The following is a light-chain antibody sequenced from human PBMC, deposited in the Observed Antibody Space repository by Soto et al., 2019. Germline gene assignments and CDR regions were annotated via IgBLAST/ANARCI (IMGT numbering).Light chain of an antibody. Sequence: EIVMTQSPATLSVSPGERATLSCRASQSVSSNLAWYQQKPGQAPRLLIYSESTRATGIPARFSGSGYGTEFTLTISSLQSEDFAVYYCQQYNNWPPEFGQGTKKEIK. CDR1: QSVSSN. V-gene: IGKV3-15*01. CDR2: SES. J-gene: IGKJ1*01. CDR3: QQYNNWPPE.